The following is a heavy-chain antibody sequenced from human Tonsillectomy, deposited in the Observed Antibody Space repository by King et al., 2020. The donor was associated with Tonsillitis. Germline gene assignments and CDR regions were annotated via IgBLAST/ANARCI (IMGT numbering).Heavy chain of an antibody. V-gene: IGHV3-74*01. CDR3: VGEGFGEL. CDR2: ITPDGSYT. CDR1: GFTFSNYW. Sequence: VQLVESGGGSAQPGGSLRLSCAASGFTFSNYWMHWARQAPGKGLEWVSRITPDGSYTNYVDSVKGRCTISRDNAKNTLYMQMNSLRAEDTALYYCVGEGFGELWGQGTLVTVSS. J-gene: IGHJ4*02. D-gene: IGHD3-10*01.